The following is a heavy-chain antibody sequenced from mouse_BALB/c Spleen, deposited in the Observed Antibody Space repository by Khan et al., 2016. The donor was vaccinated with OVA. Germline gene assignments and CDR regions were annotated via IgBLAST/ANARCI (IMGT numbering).Heavy chain of an antibody. CDR3: ARSIKAN. CDR1: GYSIPSDYA. J-gene: IGHJ2*01. D-gene: IGHD1-3*01. CDR2: ISYSGST. V-gene: IGHV3-2*02. Sequence: EVELVESGPGLVKPSQSLSLTCTVTGYSIPSDYAWNWIRQFPGNKLEWMGYISYSGSTSYNPSLKSRISITRDTSKNQFFLQLNSVTTEDTATYYCARSIKANWGQGTTLTVSS.